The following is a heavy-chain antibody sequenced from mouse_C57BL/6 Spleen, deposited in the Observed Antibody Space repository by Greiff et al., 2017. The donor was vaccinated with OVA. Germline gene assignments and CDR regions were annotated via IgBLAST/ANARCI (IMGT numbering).Heavy chain of an antibody. CDR3: ANRHLSTWYFDD. CDR1: GYTFTSYW. Sequence: QVQLQQPGTELVKPGASVKLSCKASGYTFTSYWMHWVKQRPGQGLEWIGNINPSNGGTNYNEKFKSKATMTADKSSSTAYMQLSSLTSEDAAVYYCANRHLSTWYFDDWGKGTTLTVSS. J-gene: IGHJ2*01. CDR2: INPSNGGT. V-gene: IGHV1-53*01. D-gene: IGHD3-2*02.